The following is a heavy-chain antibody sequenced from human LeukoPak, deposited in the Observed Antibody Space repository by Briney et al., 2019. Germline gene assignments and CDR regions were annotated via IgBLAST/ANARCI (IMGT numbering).Heavy chain of an antibody. V-gene: IGHV1-69*13. J-gene: IGHJ5*02. Sequence: SVKVSCKASGYTFTGYYMHWVRQAPGQGLEWMGGIIPIFGTANYAQKFQGRVTITADESTSTAYMELSSLRSEDTAVYYCARYSSSSAYNWFDPWGQGTLVTVSS. CDR2: IIPIFGTA. D-gene: IGHD6-6*01. CDR3: ARYSSSSAYNWFDP. CDR1: GYTFTGYY.